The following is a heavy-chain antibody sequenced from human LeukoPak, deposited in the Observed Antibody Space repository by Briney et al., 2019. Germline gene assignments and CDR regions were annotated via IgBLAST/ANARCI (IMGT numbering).Heavy chain of an antibody. V-gene: IGHV4-59*11. J-gene: IGHJ4*02. CDR1: GGSISSHY. D-gene: IGHD1-26*01. CDR2: INYSGST. CDR3: ARGVGATFGN. Sequence: SETLSLTCTVSGGSISSHYWSWIRQTPGKGLEWIGQINYSGSTYYNPSLKSRVTLSIDTSKNQFSLKLSSVTAADTAVYYCARGVGATFGNWGQGTLVTVSS.